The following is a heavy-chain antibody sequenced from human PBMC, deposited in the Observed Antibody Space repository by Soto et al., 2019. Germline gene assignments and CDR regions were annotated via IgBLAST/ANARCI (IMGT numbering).Heavy chain of an antibody. Sequence: ESGGGLVKPGGSLRLSCAASGFTFSSYSMNWVRQAPGKGLEWVSSISSSSSYIYYADSVKGRFTISRDNAKNSLYLQMNCLRAEHTAVYYGARDSRYDRGYYFDFWGQGSLVTVSS. CDR3: ARDSRYDRGYYFDF. V-gene: IGHV3-21*01. CDR2: ISSSSSYI. D-gene: IGHD3-10*02. J-gene: IGHJ4*02. CDR1: GFTFSSYS.